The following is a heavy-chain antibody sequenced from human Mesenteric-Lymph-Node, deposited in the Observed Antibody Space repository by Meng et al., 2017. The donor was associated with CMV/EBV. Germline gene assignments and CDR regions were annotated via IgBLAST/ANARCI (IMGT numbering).Heavy chain of an antibody. J-gene: IGHJ4*02. CDR3: ARDSSGYYPRLDY. D-gene: IGHD3-22*01. CDR1: GFTFSSYS. Sequence: GGSLRLSCAASGFTFSSYSMNWVRQAPGKGLEWVSSISSSSSYIYYADSVKGRFTISRDNAKNSLYLQMNSLRAEDTAVYYCARDSSGYYPRLDYWGQGTLVTVSS. V-gene: IGHV3-21*01. CDR2: ISSSSSYI.